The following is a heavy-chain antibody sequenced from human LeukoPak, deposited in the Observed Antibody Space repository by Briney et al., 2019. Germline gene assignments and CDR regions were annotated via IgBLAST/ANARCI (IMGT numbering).Heavy chain of an antibody. CDR2: IYRDGSTT. V-gene: IGHV3-74*01. Sequence: GGSLRLSCAASGFGFSRYWMHWVRQAPGTGLKWVSRIYRDGSTTDYADSVRGRFTISRDNFKNTLSLQVNSLSAEDTAMYYCAKDDDWGRYKHWGQGTLVTVSS. J-gene: IGHJ1*01. D-gene: IGHD3-16*01. CDR3: AKDDDWGRYKH. CDR1: GFGFSRYW.